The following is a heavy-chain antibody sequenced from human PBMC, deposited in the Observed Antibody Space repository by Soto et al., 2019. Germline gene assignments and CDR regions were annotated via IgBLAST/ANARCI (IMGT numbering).Heavy chain of an antibody. D-gene: IGHD3-3*01. Sequence: ASVKVSCKASGYTLTSYYMHWVRQAPGQGLEWMGIINPSGGSTSYAQKFQGRVTMTRDTSTSTVYMELSSLRSDDTAVYYCARVEYGWFDPWGQGTLVTVSS. CDR2: INPSGGST. V-gene: IGHV1-46*01. CDR1: GYTLTSYY. CDR3: ARVEYGWFDP. J-gene: IGHJ5*02.